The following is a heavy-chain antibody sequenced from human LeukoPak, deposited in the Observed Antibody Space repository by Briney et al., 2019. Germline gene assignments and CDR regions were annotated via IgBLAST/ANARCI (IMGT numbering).Heavy chain of an antibody. J-gene: IGHJ4*02. D-gene: IGHD5-12*01. CDR1: GFTFISYA. CDR3: AKVAGWLRFLNIDY. Sequence: GASLRLSCAASGFTFISYAMSWVRQAPGKGLEGVSAISGSGGSTYYADSVKGRFTISRDNSKNTLYLQMNSLRAEDTAVYYRAKVAGWLRFLNIDYWGQGTLVTVSS. CDR2: ISGSGGST. V-gene: IGHV3-23*01.